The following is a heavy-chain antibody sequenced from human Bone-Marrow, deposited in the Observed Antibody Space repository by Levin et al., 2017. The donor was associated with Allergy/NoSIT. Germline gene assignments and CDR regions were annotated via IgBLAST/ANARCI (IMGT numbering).Heavy chain of an antibody. D-gene: IGHD5-24*01. CDR2: IYHSGST. Sequence: PSETLSLTCAVSGGSISSGGYSWSWIRQPPGKGLEWIGYIYHSGSTYYNPSLKSRVTISVDRSKNQFSLKLSSVTAADTAGYYCARLNGRGRWLHAGGGYFDYWGQGTLVTVSS. CDR3: ARLNGRGRWLHAGGGYFDY. J-gene: IGHJ4*02. CDR1: GGSISSGGYS. V-gene: IGHV4-30-2*01.